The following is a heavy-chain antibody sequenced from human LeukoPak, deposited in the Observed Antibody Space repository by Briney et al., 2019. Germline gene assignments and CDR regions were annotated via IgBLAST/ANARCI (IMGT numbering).Heavy chain of an antibody. CDR1: GGSISNSY. J-gene: IGHJ4*02. D-gene: IGHD2-8*02. V-gene: IGHV4-59*05. CDR3: ARQLGTGRWTFDS. Sequence: PSETLSLTCTVSGGSISNSYWSWIRQPPGKGLEWIGSIYYFGNTHYNPSLKSRVTMSVDTSKNQFSLKLTSVTASDTALYYCARQLGTGRWTFDSWGQGTLVTVSS. CDR2: IYYFGNT.